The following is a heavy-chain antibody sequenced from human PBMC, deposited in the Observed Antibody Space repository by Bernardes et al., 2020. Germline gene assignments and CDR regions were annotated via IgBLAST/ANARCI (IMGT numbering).Heavy chain of an antibody. CDR2: ISGSGGST. D-gene: IGHD2-2*01. J-gene: IGHJ1*01. V-gene: IGHV3-23*01. CDR3: AKVVDYCSRTSCYLEYFQY. CDR1: GFTFSGYA. Sequence: GGSLRLSCAASGFTFSGYAMSWVRQAPGKGLEWVSGISGSGGSTYYADSVKGRFTISRDNSKNTLYVQMNSLRAEDTAVYYCAKVVDYCSRTSCYLEYFQYWGQGTLVTVSS.